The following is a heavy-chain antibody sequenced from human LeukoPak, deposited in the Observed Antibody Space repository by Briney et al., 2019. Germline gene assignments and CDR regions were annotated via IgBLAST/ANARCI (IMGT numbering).Heavy chain of an antibody. V-gene: IGHV4-39*07. D-gene: IGHD3-16*02. CDR2: IYYSGST. CDR1: GASISSSRYY. J-gene: IGHJ3*02. CDR3: ARVQYYDYVWGSYHGAFDI. Sequence: SETLSLTCTLSGASISSSRYYWGWIRQPPGKGLEWIGSIYYSGSTYYNPSLKRRVTISVDTSKNQFSLKLSSVTAADTAVYYCARVQYYDYVWGSYHGAFDIWGQGTMVTVSS.